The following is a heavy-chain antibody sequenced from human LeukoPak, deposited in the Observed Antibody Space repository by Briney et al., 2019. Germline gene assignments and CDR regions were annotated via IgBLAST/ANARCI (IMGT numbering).Heavy chain of an antibody. CDR2: INPNSGGT. Sequence: ASVKVSCKASGYTFTSYGISWVRQAPGQGLEWMGWINPNSGGTNYAQKFQGRVTMTRDTSISTAYMELSRLRSDDTAVYYCASITGTFTGYYYGMDVWGQGTTVTVSS. CDR1: GYTFTSYG. CDR3: ASITGTFTGYYYGMDV. V-gene: IGHV1-2*02. J-gene: IGHJ6*02. D-gene: IGHD1-7*01.